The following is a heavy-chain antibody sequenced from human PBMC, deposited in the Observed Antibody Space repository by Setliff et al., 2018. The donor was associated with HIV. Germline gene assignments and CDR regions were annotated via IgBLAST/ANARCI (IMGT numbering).Heavy chain of an antibody. CDR2: IVGSGGTI. Sequence: GGSLRLSCAASEFTFSDYEMNRVRQAPGKGLAWVAYIVGSGGTIYYADSVTGRVTISRDNAKNSLHLQLNSLRAEDTAIYYCARGSCSGGGCPHHIDVWGKGTTVTVSS. CDR1: EFTFSDYE. V-gene: IGHV3-48*03. D-gene: IGHD2-15*01. CDR3: ARGSCSGGGCPHHIDV. J-gene: IGHJ6*04.